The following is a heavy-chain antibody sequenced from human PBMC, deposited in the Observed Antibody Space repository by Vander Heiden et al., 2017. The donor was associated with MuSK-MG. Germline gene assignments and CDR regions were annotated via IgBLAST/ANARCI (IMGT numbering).Heavy chain of an antibody. Sequence: EVQLVESGGGLVKPGGSLRLSCAASGFTFSSYSMTWVRQAPGKGLEWVSSISSSSSYIYYADSVKGRFTISRDNAKNSLYLQMNSLRAEDTAVYYCARGVGESYSSGWYLRLDAFDIWGQGTMVTVSS. CDR2: ISSSSSYI. CDR1: GFTFSSYS. V-gene: IGHV3-21*01. J-gene: IGHJ3*02. D-gene: IGHD6-19*01. CDR3: ARGVGESYSSGWYLRLDAFDI.